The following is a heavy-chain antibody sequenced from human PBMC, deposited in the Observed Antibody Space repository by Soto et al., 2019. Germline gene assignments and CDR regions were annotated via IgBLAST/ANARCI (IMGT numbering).Heavy chain of an antibody. J-gene: IGHJ5*02. V-gene: IGHV3-30-3*01. CDR1: GFTFSSYA. D-gene: IGHD3-22*01. CDR3: ARDDYYYDSSGLGWFDP. Sequence: QVQLVESGGGVVQPGRSLRLSCAASGFTFSSYAMHWVRQAPGKGLEWVAVISYDGSNKYYADSVKGRFTISRDNSKNTLYLQMNSLRAEDTVVYYCARDDYYYDSSGLGWFDPWGQGTLVTVSS. CDR2: ISYDGSNK.